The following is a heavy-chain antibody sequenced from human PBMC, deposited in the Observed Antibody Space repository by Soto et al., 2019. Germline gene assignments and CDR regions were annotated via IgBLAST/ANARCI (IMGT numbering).Heavy chain of an antibody. D-gene: IGHD3-10*01. J-gene: IGHJ6*02. CDR2: IYYSGST. CDR3: ARDRSRNHYASGRSGMDV. V-gene: IGHV4-59*01. CDR1: GGSISGYY. Sequence: PSETLSLTCTVSGGSISGYYWSWIRQPPGKGLEWIGYIYYSGSTNYNPSLKSRVSISVDTSTNQFSLKLSSVTAADTAVYYCARDRSRNHYASGRSGMDVWGQGTTVTVSS.